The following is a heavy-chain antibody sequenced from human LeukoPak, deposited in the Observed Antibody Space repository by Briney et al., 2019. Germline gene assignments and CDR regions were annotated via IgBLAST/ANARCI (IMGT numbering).Heavy chain of an antibody. V-gene: IGHV1-2*06. J-gene: IGHJ4*02. CDR2: INPNSGGA. Sequence: GASVKVSCKASGYTFTGHYMHWVRQAPGQGLEWMGRINPNSGGAYYVQNFQGRVTMTRDTSVSTVYMELSRLRSDDTAVYYCARWNTEIAPFDYWGQGTQVTVSS. CDR3: ARWNTEIAPFDY. CDR1: GYTFTGHY. D-gene: IGHD6-13*01.